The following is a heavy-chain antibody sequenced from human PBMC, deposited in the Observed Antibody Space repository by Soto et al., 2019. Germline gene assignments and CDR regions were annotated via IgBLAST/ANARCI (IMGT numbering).Heavy chain of an antibody. CDR2: ISWNRGTI. Sequence: EVQLVESGGGLVQPGRSLRLSCAASGFSFDEYGMHWVRQAPGKGLEWVSGISWNRGTIGYADSVKGRFSISRDNAKKSLYLQMNSLRAEDRALYYCAKSKGGTANGMDVWGQGTTVIGSS. V-gene: IGHV3-9*01. D-gene: IGHD2-21*02. CDR1: GFSFDEYG. CDR3: AKSKGGTANGMDV. J-gene: IGHJ6*02.